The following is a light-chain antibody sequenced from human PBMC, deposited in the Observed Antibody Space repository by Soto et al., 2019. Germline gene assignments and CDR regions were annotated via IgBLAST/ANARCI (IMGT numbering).Light chain of an antibody. CDR1: SSNIGNNY. Sequence: QSVLTQPPSVSAATRQKVAISCSGSSSNIGNNYVSWYHRVPGSAPKLLIYDNNERPSGIPDRFSVSKSGTSATLDITGLQTGDDGDYYCGTWDSRLRVVVFGGGTKVTVL. J-gene: IGLJ2*01. V-gene: IGLV1-51*01. CDR3: GTWDSRLRVVV. CDR2: DNN.